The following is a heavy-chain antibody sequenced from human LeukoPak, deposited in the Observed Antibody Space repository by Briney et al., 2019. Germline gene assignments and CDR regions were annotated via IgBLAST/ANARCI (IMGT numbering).Heavy chain of an antibody. CDR2: IYYSGST. CDR3: ARCLAPTWLGAISHYYYYYMDV. V-gene: IGHV4-59*01. J-gene: IGHJ6*03. D-gene: IGHD1-26*01. CDR1: GGSISSYY. Sequence: SETLSLTCTVSGGSISSYYWSWIRQPPGKGLEWIGYIYYSGSTNYNPSLKSRVTISVDTSKNQFSLKLSSVTAADTAVYYCARCLAPTWLGAISHYYYYYMDVWGKGTTATVSS.